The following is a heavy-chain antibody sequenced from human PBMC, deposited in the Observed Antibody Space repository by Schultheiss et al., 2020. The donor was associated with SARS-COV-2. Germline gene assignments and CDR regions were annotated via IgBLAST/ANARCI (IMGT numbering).Heavy chain of an antibody. Sequence: GGSLRLSCKGSGYSFTSYWIGWVRQMPGKGLEWMGIIYPGDSDTRYSPSFKGQVTISVDKSTNTAYLQWSSLKASDTAMYYCARHPDGGEPDAFDIWGQGTMVTVSS. CDR3: ARHPDGGEPDAFDI. D-gene: IGHD3-16*01. CDR2: IYPGDSDT. J-gene: IGHJ3*02. V-gene: IGHV5-51*01. CDR1: GYSFTSYW.